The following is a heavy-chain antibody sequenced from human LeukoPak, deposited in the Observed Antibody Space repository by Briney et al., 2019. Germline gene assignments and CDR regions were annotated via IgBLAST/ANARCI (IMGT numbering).Heavy chain of an antibody. D-gene: IGHD3-10*01. CDR3: ARAGKLLWFGELLDGGVFDY. CDR1: GGSISSSSYY. Sequence: SETLSLTCTVSGGSISSSSYYWGWIRQPPGKGLEWIGSIYYSGSTYYNPSLKSRVTVSVDTSKNQFSLKLSSVTAADTAVYYCARAGKLLWFGELLDGGVFDYWGQGTLVTVSS. V-gene: IGHV4-39*07. J-gene: IGHJ4*02. CDR2: IYYSGST.